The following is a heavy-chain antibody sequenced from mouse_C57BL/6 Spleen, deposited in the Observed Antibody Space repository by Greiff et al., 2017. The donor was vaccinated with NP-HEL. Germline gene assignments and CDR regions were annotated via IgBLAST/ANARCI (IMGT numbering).Heavy chain of an antibody. J-gene: IGHJ1*03. CDR2: ISSGSSTI. Sequence: EVQVVESGAGLVKPGGSLKLSCAASGFTFSDYGMHWVRQAPEQGLEWVAYISSGSSTIYYADTVKGRFTISRDNAKNTPFLQLTSLRSEDASICYCARDGMVTTWYFDVWGTGTTVTVSS. CDR3: ARDGMVTTWYFDV. CDR1: GFTFSDYG. D-gene: IGHD2-2*01. V-gene: IGHV5-17*01.